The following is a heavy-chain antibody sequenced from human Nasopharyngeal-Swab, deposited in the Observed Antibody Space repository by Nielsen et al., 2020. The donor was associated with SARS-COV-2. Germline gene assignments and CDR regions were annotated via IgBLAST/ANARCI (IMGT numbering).Heavy chain of an antibody. D-gene: IGHD2-15*01. CDR3: TRCGGGCYSGRDY. V-gene: IGHV3-73*01. Sequence: GGSLKPSCAPSGFTFSDPAIHWVRQASGKGLEWVGGIRTKGKNYATAYAASVKGRFIIFRDDPTNTAYLQMNSLKTEDTAMYYCTRCGGGCYSGRDYWGQGTLVTVSS. J-gene: IGHJ4*02. CDR2: IRTKGKNYAT. CDR1: GFTFSDPA.